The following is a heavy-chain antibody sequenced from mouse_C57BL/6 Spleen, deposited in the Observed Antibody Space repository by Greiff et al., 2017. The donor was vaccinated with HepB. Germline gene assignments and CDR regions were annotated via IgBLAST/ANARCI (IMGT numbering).Heavy chain of an antibody. CDR2: INPSTGGT. V-gene: IGHV1-42*01. Sequence: EVKLQESGPELVKPGASVKISCKASGYSFTGYYMNWVKQSPEKSLEWIGEINPSTGGTTYNQKFKAKATLTVDKSSSTAYMQLKSLTSEDSAVYYCARSGLGRWGQGTTLTVSS. D-gene: IGHD4-1*01. J-gene: IGHJ2*01. CDR3: ARSGLGR. CDR1: GYSFTGYY.